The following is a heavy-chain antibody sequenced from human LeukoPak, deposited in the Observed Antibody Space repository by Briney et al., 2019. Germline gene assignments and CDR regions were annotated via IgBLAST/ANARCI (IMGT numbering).Heavy chain of an antibody. V-gene: IGHV3-23*01. CDR2: ISGGGGST. J-gene: IGHJ4*02. CDR3: AKEGITARPWDF. D-gene: IGHD6-6*01. Sequence: PGGPLRLSCAASGFTFNSYAMSWVRQAPGKGLEWVSGISGGGGSTYYADSVEGRFTISRDNSKNTLFLQMNSLRAEDTAVYYCAKEGITARPWDFWGQGTLVTVSS. CDR1: GFTFNSYA.